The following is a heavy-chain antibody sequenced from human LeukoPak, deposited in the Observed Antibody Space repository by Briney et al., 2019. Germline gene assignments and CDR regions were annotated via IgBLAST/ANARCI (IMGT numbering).Heavy chain of an antibody. J-gene: IGHJ4*02. CDR1: GFPFSTYW. V-gene: IGHV3-7*01. CDR2: VVQDGSDR. Sequence: GGSLRLSCAASGFPFSTYWMSWVRQAPGKGLEWVANVVQDGSDRYYVDSVKGRFTISRDNAKNSLYLQMNSLRAEDTAVYYCARNNYYARDYWGQGTLVTVSS. CDR3: ARNNYYARDY. D-gene: IGHD1-26*01.